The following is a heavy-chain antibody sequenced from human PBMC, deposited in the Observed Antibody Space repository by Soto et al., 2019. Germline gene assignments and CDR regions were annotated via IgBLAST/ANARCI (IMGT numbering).Heavy chain of an antibody. CDR1: GCTFLSYG. J-gene: IGHJ6*03. CDR3: ARGAPTARHYYYYMDV. D-gene: IGHD6-25*01. Sequence: VQLLESGGGVVQPGRSLRLSCAASGCTFLSYGMHWVRRAPAKGLEWVAVIWYDGRNNYYADSVKGRFTISRDNSKHTLYLQMNSLRAEYTAVYYCARGAPTARHYYYYMDVWGKGPTVTVSS. V-gene: IGHV3-33*01. CDR2: IWYDGRNN.